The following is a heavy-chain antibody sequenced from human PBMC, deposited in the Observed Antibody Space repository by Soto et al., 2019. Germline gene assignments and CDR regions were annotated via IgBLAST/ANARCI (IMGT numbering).Heavy chain of an antibody. CDR2: IKQDGSEK. Sequence: PGGSLRLSCAASGFTFSSYWMSWVRQAPGKGLEWVANIKQDGSEKYYVDSVKGRFTISRDNAKNSLYLQMNSLRAEDTAVYYCAREDYCSSTSCYWDYYYYMDVWGKGTTVTVSS. J-gene: IGHJ6*03. CDR3: AREDYCSSTSCYWDYYYYMDV. V-gene: IGHV3-7*01. D-gene: IGHD2-2*01. CDR1: GFTFSSYW.